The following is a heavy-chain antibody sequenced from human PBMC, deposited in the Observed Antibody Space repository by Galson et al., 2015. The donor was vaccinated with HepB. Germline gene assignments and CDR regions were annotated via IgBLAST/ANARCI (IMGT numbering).Heavy chain of an antibody. D-gene: IGHD2-15*01. V-gene: IGHV1-18*01. J-gene: IGHJ5*02. CDR1: GYTFSTYS. CDR3: ARGGLVVVVGATQNNWFDP. CDR2: ISPYNRNT. Sequence: SVKVSCKASGYTFSTYSITWVRQAPGQGLEWMGWISPYNRNTNYARKVQGRVTMTTDTSTNTAYMELRSLRSDDTAVYYCARGGLVVVVGATQNNWFDPWGQGTPVTVSS.